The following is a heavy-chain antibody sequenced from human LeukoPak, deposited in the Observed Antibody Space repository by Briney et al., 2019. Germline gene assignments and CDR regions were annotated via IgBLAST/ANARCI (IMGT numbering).Heavy chain of an antibody. CDR1: GYTFTSYG. Sequence: ASVKVSCKASGYTFTSYGISWVRQAPGQGLEWMGWISAYNGNTNYAQKLQGRVTMTTDTSTSTAYMELRSLRSDDTAVYYCASAADGAAAGTVDYWGQGTLVTVSS. J-gene: IGHJ4*02. CDR3: ASAADGAAAGTVDY. D-gene: IGHD6-13*01. V-gene: IGHV1-18*01. CDR2: ISAYNGNT.